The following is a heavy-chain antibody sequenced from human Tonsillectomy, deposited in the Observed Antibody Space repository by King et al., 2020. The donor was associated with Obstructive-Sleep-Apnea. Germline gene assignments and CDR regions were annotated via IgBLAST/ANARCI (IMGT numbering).Heavy chain of an antibody. CDR3: ARVAGNDYTDYVGN. V-gene: IGHV1-69*17. CDR1: GGTYSSDT. Sequence: QLVQSGAEVKKPGSSVKVSCRASGGTYSSDTINWVRQAPGQGLEWMCGIIPIFGITHYAQKFQGRVTITADKSTSTAYMELRRLGSEDTAVYYCARVAGNDYTDYVGNWGQGTLVTVSS. D-gene: IGHD4-11*01. CDR2: IIPIFGIT. J-gene: IGHJ4*02.